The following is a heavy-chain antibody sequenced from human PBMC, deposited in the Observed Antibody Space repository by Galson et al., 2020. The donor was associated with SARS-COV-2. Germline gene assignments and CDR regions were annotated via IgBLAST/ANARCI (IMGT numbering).Heavy chain of an antibody. V-gene: IGHV3-30*04. D-gene: IGHD1-26*01. Sequence: GGSLRLSCAASGFTFSNYVMHWLRQAPGKGPEWVAVISSDGSNSFYADSLKGRFTISRDNSKSTLYLQMNSLRAEDTAVYYCARGGEWELPYYFDYWGQGTLVTVSS. CDR1: GFTFSNYV. CDR2: ISSDGSNS. J-gene: IGHJ4*02. CDR3: ARGGEWELPYYFDY.